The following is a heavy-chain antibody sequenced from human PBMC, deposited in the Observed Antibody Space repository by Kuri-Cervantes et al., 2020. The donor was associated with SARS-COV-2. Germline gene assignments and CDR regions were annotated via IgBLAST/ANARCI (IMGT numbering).Heavy chain of an antibody. D-gene: IGHD5-18*01. J-gene: IGHJ2*01. Sequence: GGSLRPSCAASGFTFDDYGMSWVRQAPGKGLEWVSGINWNGGSTGHADSVKGRFTISRDNAKNSLYLQMNSLRAEDTAVYYCARDRRIQLWLYGSWYFDLWGRGTLVTVSS. V-gene: IGHV3-20*04. CDR3: ARDRRIQLWLYGSWYFDL. CDR1: GFTFDDYG. CDR2: INWNGGST.